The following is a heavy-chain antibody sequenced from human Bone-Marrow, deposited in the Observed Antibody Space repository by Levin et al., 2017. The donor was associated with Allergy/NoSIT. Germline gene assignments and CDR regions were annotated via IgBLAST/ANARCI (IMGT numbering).Heavy chain of an antibody. D-gene: IGHD5-24*01. CDR2: LLPIFGTT. Sequence: KISCRASGGTFINYGISWVRQAPGQGLEWMGGLLPIFGTTHYAPRFQGRVTITADESTSTAYMELSSLRSEDTAVYYCARDVAGMAVNPNCFDPWGQGTLVIVS. CDR1: GGTFINYG. CDR3: ARDVAGMAVNPNCFDP. J-gene: IGHJ5*02. V-gene: IGHV1-69*01.